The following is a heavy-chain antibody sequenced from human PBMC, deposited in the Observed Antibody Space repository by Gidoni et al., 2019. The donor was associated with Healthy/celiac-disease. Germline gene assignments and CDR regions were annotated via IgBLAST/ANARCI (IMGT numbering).Heavy chain of an antibody. CDR2: ISGSGGST. CDR1: GFTFSSYA. D-gene: IGHD2-15*01. V-gene: IGHV3-23*01. Sequence: EVQLLESGGGLVQPGGSLRLSCAASGFTFSSYAMSWVRQAPGKGLEWVSAISGSGGSTYYADSVKGRFTISRDNSKNTRYLQMNSLRAEDTAVYYCAKLLSAAPYYYGMDVWGQGTTVTVSS. J-gene: IGHJ6*02. CDR3: AKLLSAAPYYYGMDV.